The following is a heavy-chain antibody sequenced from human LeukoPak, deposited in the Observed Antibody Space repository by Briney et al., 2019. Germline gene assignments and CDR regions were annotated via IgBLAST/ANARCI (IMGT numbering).Heavy chain of an antibody. CDR1: GFTFSSYA. CDR3: AKKVPAAAFDI. CDR2: IGSRGVST. Sequence: SGGSLRLSCAASGFTFSSYAMSWVRQAPGKGLEWVSTIGSRGVSTYYADSVKGRFTISRDSSKNTLYLQMNSLRAEDTAVCYCAKKVPAAAFDIWGQGTMVTVSS. J-gene: IGHJ3*02. D-gene: IGHD2-2*01. V-gene: IGHV3-23*01.